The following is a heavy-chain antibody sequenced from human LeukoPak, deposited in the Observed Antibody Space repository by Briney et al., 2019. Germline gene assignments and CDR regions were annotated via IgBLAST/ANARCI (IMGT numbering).Heavy chain of an antibody. CDR3: ARDRHWTNDWVFDY. J-gene: IGHJ4*02. CDR1: GDSIGTYY. CDR2: SYYNGYT. V-gene: IGHV4-59*01. D-gene: IGHD1/OR15-1a*01. Sequence: PSETLSLTCTVSGDSIGTYYWRWIRQPPGKGLEWMGYSYYNGYTDYNPSLKSRVTISLHTSKNQLSLSLSSVTAADTAVYYCARDRHWTNDWVFDYWGQGTLVTVSS.